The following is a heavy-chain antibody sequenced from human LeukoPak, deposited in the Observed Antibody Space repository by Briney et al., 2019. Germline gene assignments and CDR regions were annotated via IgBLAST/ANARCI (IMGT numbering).Heavy chain of an antibody. V-gene: IGHV1-69*04. CDR1: GGTFSNYA. CDR2: IIPILGIA. CDR3: ATDYYGSGSYYYYYGMDV. Sequence: GASVKVSCKASGGTFSNYAISWVRQAPGQGLEWMGRIIPILGIANYAQKFQGRVTITADKSTSTAYMELSSLRPEDTAVYYCATDYYGSGSYYYYYGMDVWGQGTTVTVSS. D-gene: IGHD3-10*01. J-gene: IGHJ6*02.